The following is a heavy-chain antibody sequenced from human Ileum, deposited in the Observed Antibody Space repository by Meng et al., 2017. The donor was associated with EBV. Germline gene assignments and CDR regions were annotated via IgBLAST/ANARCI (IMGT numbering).Heavy chain of an antibody. CDR3: ASSDYYRSDY. Sequence: QGQLKECGPGLCKPSEALSLTCAVSGGSISRSDWWSWARQPPGKGLEWIGETSHSGSTNYSPSLKSRVTISLDKSKNQLSLKLNSVTAADTAVYYCASSDYYRSDYWGQGTLVTVSS. D-gene: IGHD3-22*01. J-gene: IGHJ4*02. CDR1: GGSISRSDW. V-gene: IGHV4-4*02. CDR2: TSHSGST.